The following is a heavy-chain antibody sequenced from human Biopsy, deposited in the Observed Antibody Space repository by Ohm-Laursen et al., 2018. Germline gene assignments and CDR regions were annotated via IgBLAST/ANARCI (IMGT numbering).Heavy chain of an antibody. Sequence: SLRLSCTASGFTFSNYWMHWVRQPPGEGLVWVSRINSDGTTMYADFVRGRFTLSRDNEKNTLDLQMNGLTVEDAAVYYCVRDGNYRLGQWGQGTLVTVSS. CDR2: INSDGTT. CDR1: GFTFSNYW. J-gene: IGHJ4*02. V-gene: IGHV3-74*03. CDR3: VRDGNYRLGQ. D-gene: IGHD1-7*01.